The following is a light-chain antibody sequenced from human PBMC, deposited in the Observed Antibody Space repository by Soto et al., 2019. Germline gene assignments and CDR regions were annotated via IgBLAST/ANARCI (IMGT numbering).Light chain of an antibody. Sequence: QSVLTQPPSVSGAPGQRVTISCTGSSSNIGAGYDVHWYQQLPGTAPKLLIYGNSNRPSGVPDRFSGSKSGTSASLAITGLQADYEADYYCQSYDSSLSGNVVFGGGTKLTVL. J-gene: IGLJ2*01. CDR2: GNS. V-gene: IGLV1-40*01. CDR1: SSNIGAGYD. CDR3: QSYDSSLSGNVV.